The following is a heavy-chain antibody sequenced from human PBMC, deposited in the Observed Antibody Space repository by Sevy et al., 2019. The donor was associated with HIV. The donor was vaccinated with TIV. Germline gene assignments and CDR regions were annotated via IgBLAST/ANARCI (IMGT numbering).Heavy chain of an antibody. CDR1: GFTFSSYG. CDR2: IWNDRSNK. CDR3: ASLPNNYYDSSGSSGDDAFDI. D-gene: IGHD3-22*01. V-gene: IGHV3-33*01. J-gene: IGHJ3*02. Sequence: GGSLRLSCAASGFTFSSYGMHWVRQAPGKGLEWVAVIWNDRSNKHYADSVKGRFTISRDNSKNTLYLQMNSLRAEDMDVYYCASLPNNYYDSSGSSGDDAFDIWGQGTMVTVSS.